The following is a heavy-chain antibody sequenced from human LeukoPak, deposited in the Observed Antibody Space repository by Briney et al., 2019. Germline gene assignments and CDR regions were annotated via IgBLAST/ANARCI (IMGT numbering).Heavy chain of an antibody. Sequence: PSQTLSLTCTVSGGSISSGGYYWSWIRQHPGKGLEWIGYIYYSGSTYYNPSLKSRVTISVDTSKNQFSLKLSSVTAADTAVYYCARGRTTTSSGRYYYYYMDVWGEGTTVTVSS. CDR2: IYYSGST. CDR1: GGSISSGGYY. D-gene: IGHD4-11*01. V-gene: IGHV4-31*03. J-gene: IGHJ6*03. CDR3: ARGRTTTSSGRYYYYYMDV.